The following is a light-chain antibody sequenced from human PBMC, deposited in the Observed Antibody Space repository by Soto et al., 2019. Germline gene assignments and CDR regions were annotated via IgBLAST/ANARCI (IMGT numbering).Light chain of an antibody. Sequence: EIVLTQSPASLSLSPWEGATLSCRASESISSQLVWYQQEPGQAPRLLIYGASTRATGIPARFSGSGSGTEFTLTISSLQSEDFAVYYCQQYNNWPRTFGQGTKVDIK. J-gene: IGKJ1*01. CDR1: ESISSQ. CDR3: QQYNNWPRT. CDR2: GAS. V-gene: IGKV3-15*01.